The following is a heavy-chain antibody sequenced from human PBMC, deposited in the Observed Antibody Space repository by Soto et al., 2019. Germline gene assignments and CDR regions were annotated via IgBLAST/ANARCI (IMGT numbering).Heavy chain of an antibody. Sequence: QIQLVQSGAEVKKPGASVKVSCKTSGYTFTNYGISWVRQAPGQGLEWMGWSSPYNGDTRYAQNFKGRVTLTTDTSTSTAYMELRSLRSDDTAVYYCAKGGGTVAGTYCDYWGQGTLVTVS. CDR3: AKGGGTVAGTYCDY. D-gene: IGHD6-19*01. CDR2: SSPYNGDT. CDR1: GYTFTNYG. J-gene: IGHJ4*02. V-gene: IGHV1-18*01.